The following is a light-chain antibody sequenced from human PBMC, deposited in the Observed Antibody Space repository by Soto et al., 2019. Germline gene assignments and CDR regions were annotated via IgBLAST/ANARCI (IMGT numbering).Light chain of an antibody. J-gene: IGKJ4*01. CDR2: AAS. CDR3: QKYDSAPHT. CDR1: QGISQY. Sequence: QVAQAPSSLAASFGDRVTITCRAGQGISQYLAWFQQETGKVPKLLIYAASILQSGVPSRFSGSGSGTDFTLTISSLQPEDVATYYCQKYDSAPHTFGGGTRVEMK. V-gene: IGKV1-27*01.